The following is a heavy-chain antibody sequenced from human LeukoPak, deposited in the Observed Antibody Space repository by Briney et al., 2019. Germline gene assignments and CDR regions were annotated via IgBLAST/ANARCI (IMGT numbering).Heavy chain of an antibody. CDR3: ATDHSGSYLYFDY. J-gene: IGHJ4*02. CDR2: IWYDGSNK. Sequence: GRSLRLSCAASGFTSSSYGMHWVRQAPGKGLEWVVVIWYDGSNKYYADSVKGRFTISRDNSKNTLYLQMNSLRAEDTAVYYCATDHSGSYLYFDYWGQGTLVTVSS. V-gene: IGHV3-33*01. D-gene: IGHD1-26*01. CDR1: GFTSSSYG.